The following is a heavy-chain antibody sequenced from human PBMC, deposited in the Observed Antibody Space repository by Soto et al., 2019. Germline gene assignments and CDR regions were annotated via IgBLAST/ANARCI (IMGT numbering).Heavy chain of an antibody. D-gene: IGHD6-19*01. J-gene: IGHJ4*02. CDR2: IWYDGSNK. CDR3: ARSALPHSSGWYLYY. CDR1: GFTFSSYG. V-gene: IGHV3-33*01. Sequence: PGGSLRLSCAASGFTFSSYGMHWVRQAPGKGLEWVAVIWYDGSNKYYADSVKGRFTISRDNSKNTLYLQMNSLRAEDTAVYCCARSALPHSSGWYLYYWGQGTLVTVSS.